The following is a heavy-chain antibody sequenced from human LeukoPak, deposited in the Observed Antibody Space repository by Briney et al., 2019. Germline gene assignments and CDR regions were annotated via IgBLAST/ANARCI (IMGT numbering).Heavy chain of an antibody. CDR3: AKQGAVRQDYFMDV. D-gene: IGHD3-16*01. J-gene: IGHJ6*03. CDR2: VIPIFGTA. Sequence: ASVKASCKASGDSFSSYAITWVRQAPGQGLEWLGRVIPIFGTANYPQKFQGRVTITADLFSSTVYIEMTNLTSDDTAVYFCAKQGAVRQDYFMDVWGNGTTVSVS. V-gene: IGHV1-69*15. CDR1: GDSFSSYA.